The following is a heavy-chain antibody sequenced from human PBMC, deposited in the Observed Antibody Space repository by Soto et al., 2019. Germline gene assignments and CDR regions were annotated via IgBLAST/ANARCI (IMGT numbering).Heavy chain of an antibody. CDR2: IYYNGST. CDR1: GLTISSASYY. D-gene: IGHD6-13*01. V-gene: IGHV4-31*03. Sequence: QVLLQESGPGLMKPSQTLSLTCTVSGLTISSASYYWSWIRQHPGKGQEWVGNIYYNGSTYYSPSLKSRVTLWVDTSKNQFSLRLASVTAADTAVYYCARYRISGSWSKFDYWGQGTLVTVSS. CDR3: ARYRISGSWSKFDY. J-gene: IGHJ4*02.